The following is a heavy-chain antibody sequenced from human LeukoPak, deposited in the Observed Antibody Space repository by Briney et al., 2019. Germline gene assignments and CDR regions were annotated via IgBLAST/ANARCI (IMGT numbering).Heavy chain of an antibody. J-gene: IGHJ4*02. D-gene: IGHD3-3*01. CDR1: GFTFDDYG. V-gene: IGHV3-20*04. CDR3: ARDRFLEWLLPFDY. CDR2: INWNGGST. Sequence: GGSLRLSCAASGFTFDDYGMSWVRHAPGKGLEWVSGINWNGGSTGYADSVKGRFTISRDNAKNSLYLQMNSLRAEDTALYYCARDRFLEWLLPFDYWGQGTLVTVSS.